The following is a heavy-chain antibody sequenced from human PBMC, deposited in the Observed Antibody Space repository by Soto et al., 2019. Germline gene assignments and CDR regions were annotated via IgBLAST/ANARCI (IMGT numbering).Heavy chain of an antibody. Sequence: SVKVSCKASGGTFSSYAISWVRQAPGQGLEWMGGIIPIFGTANYAQKFQGRVTITADESTSTAYMELSSLRSEDTAVYYCARGEGTLYYYYYGMDVWGQGTKVTVSS. J-gene: IGHJ6*02. CDR3: ARGEGTLYYYYYGMDV. CDR2: IIPIFGTA. D-gene: IGHD1-26*01. CDR1: GGTFSSYA. V-gene: IGHV1-69*13.